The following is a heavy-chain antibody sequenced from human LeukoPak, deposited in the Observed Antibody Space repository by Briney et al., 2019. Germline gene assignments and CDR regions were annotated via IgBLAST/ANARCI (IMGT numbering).Heavy chain of an antibody. CDR3: ASSRIVGATSGAFDI. CDR2: IIPIFGTA. Sequence: ASVKVSCKASGGTFSSYAISWVRQAPAQGLEWMGRIIPIFGTANYAQKFQGRVTITADKSTSTAYMELSSLRSEDTAVYYCASSRIVGATSGAFDIWGQGTMVTVSS. J-gene: IGHJ3*02. V-gene: IGHV1-69*06. CDR1: GGTFSSYA. D-gene: IGHD1-26*01.